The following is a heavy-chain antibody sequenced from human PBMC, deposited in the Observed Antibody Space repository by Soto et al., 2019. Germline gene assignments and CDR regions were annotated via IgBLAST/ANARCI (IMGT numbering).Heavy chain of an antibody. D-gene: IGHD5-12*01. CDR2: IVVGSGNT. J-gene: IGHJ4*02. Sequence: ASVKVSCKASGFTFTSSAVQWVRQARGQRLEWIGWIVVGSGNTNYAQKFQERVTITRDMSTSTAYMELSSLRSEDTAVYYCAADRSGYDWENTWDFDYWGQGTLVTVSS. CDR1: GFTFTSSA. V-gene: IGHV1-58*01. CDR3: AADRSGYDWENTWDFDY.